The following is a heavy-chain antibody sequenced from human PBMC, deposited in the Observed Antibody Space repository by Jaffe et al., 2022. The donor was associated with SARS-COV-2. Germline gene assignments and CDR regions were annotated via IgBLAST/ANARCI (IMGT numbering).Heavy chain of an antibody. D-gene: IGHD5-12*01. CDR3: ATGRVASYYYYGMDV. Sequence: EVQLVESGGGLVQPGRSLRLSCAASGFTFDDYAMHWVRQAPGKGLEWVSGISWNSGSIGYADSVKGRFTISRDNAKNSLYLQMNSLRAEDTALYYCATGRVASYYYYGMDVWGQGTTVTVSS. CDR1: GFTFDDYA. J-gene: IGHJ6*02. V-gene: IGHV3-9*01. CDR2: ISWNSGSI.